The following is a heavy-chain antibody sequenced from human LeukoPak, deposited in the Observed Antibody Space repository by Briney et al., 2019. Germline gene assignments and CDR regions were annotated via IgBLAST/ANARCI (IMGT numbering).Heavy chain of an antibody. Sequence: SETLSLTCTVSGGSMSGYYWSWIRQPPGKGLEWIGYIYYDGSTNSNPSLKSRVTMSVDTSKNQFSLKLTPVIAADAAVYFCARHVRQAYNYIDYWGRGTLVTVSS. CDR2: IYYDGST. V-gene: IGHV4-59*08. CDR3: ARHVRQAYNYIDY. CDR1: GGSMSGYY. J-gene: IGHJ4*01. D-gene: IGHD5-24*01.